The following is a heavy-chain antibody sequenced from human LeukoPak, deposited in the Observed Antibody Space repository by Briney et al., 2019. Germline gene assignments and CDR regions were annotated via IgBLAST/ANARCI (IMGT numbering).Heavy chain of an antibody. D-gene: IGHD3-16*02. CDR3: AKSLYGGCDY. CDR2: ISYHGSAK. V-gene: IGHV3-30*18. Sequence: PGGSLRLSCVVSGFTISSHGMHWVRQAPGKGLEWVAMISYHGSAKYYGDSVQGRFTISRDISKNTLYLQMNSLRVEDTAVYYCAKSLYGGCDYWGQGTVVTVSS. J-gene: IGHJ4*02. CDR1: GFTISSHG.